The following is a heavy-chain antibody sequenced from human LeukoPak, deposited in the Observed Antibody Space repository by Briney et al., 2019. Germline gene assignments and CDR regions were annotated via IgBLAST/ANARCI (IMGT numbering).Heavy chain of an antibody. Sequence: GRSLRLSCAASGFTFSSYCMHWVRQAPGKGLEWVAVISYDGTNKYYADSVKGRFTISRDNSKNTLYLQMNSLRADDTAVYYCAKWGIAAAGTFDYWGQGTLVTVSS. J-gene: IGHJ4*02. CDR2: ISYDGTNK. D-gene: IGHD6-13*01. CDR1: GFTFSSYC. CDR3: AKWGIAAAGTFDY. V-gene: IGHV3-30*18.